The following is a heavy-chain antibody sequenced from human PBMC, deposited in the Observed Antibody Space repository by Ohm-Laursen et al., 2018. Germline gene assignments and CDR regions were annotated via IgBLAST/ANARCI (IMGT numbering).Heavy chain of an antibody. Sequence: SLRLSCAASGFTFSNSAMNWVRQAPGKGLEWVSIISGRADSIYYAASVKGRFTISRDNSKNAVFLQMNSLRAEDTAVFYCATSWGGYGGRWFDYWGQGTLVTVSS. D-gene: IGHD1-26*01. J-gene: IGHJ4*02. CDR1: GFTFSNSA. V-gene: IGHV3-23*01. CDR2: ISGRADSI. CDR3: ATSWGGYGGRWFDY.